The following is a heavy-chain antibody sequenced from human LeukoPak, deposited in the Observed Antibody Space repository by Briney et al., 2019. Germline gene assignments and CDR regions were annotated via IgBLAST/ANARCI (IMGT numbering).Heavy chain of an antibody. CDR2: IYTSGST. Sequence: SQTLSLTCTVSGGSISSGSYYWSWIRQPAGKGLEWIGRIYTSGSTNYNPSLKSRFTISLHTSKTQFSLKLSSVTAADTAVYYCARFGAAPRARAFDIWGQGTMVTVSS. J-gene: IGHJ3*02. CDR3: ARFGAAPRARAFDI. CDR1: GGSISSGSYY. V-gene: IGHV4-61*02. D-gene: IGHD3-16*01.